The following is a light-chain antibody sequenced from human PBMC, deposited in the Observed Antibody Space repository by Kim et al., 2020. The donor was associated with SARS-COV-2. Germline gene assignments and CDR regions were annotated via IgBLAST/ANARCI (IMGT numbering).Light chain of an antibody. CDR3: QSRDTGGNIL. CDR1: SLRSYY. V-gene: IGLV3-19*01. CDR2: GRN. J-gene: IGLJ2*01. Sequence: SSELTQDPAVSVALGQTVRITCQGDSLRSYYATWYQQRPRQAPVLVIYGRNNRPSGSPDRFSGSTSGNTASLTISGAQAEDEADFYCQSRDTGGNILFGGGTQLT.